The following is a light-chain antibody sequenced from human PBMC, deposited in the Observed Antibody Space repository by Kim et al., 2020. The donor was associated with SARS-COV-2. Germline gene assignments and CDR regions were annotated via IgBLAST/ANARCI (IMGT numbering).Light chain of an antibody. CDR1: QDISNY. CDR3: QKCDSAPWT. CDR2: AAS. J-gene: IGKJ1*01. Sequence: DIQMTQSPSSLSTSVGDRVTITCRASQDISNYLAWFQLKPGKAPKLLIYAASALQPGVPSRFSGSGSGTDFTITVTSLQPEDVATYYCQKCDSAPWTFGQGTKVEIK. V-gene: IGKV1-27*01.